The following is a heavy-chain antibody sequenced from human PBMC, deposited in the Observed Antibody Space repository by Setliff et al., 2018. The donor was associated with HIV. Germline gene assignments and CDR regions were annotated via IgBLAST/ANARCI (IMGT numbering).Heavy chain of an antibody. D-gene: IGHD3-10*01. CDR1: GYTFTSYY. J-gene: IGHJ4*02. CDR3: ARDYYYYGSGSFGLDY. CDR2: INPSSGST. V-gene: IGHV1-46*01. Sequence: ASVKVSCKASGYTFTSYYMHWVRQAPGQGLEWMGIINPSSGSTTYAQKFQGRVTMTRDTSTSTAYMELSSLRSEDTAVYYCARDYYYYGSGSFGLDYWGQGTPVT.